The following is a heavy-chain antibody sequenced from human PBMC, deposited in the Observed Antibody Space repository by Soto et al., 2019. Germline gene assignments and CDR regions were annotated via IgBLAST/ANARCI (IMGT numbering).Heavy chain of an antibody. CDR3: AARIADSSGYYDAFDI. CDR1: GGTFSSYA. Sequence: GASVKVSCKASGGTFSSYAISWVRRAPGQGLEWMGGIIPIFGTANYAQKFQGRVTITADESTSTAYMELSSLRSEDTAVYYCAARIADSSGYYDAFDIWGQGTMVTVSS. V-gene: IGHV1-69*13. CDR2: IIPIFGTA. J-gene: IGHJ3*02. D-gene: IGHD3-22*01.